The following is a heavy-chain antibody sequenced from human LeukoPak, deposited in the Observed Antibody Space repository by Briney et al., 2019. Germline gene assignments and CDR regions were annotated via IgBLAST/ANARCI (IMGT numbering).Heavy chain of an antibody. CDR2: INPNSGGT. CDR1: GYTFTGYY. Sequence: ASVKVSCKASGYTFTGYYMHWVRQAPGQGLEWMGRINPNSGGTNYAQKFQGRVTMTRDTSISTAYMELSRLRSDDTAVYYCARDVGGSCSYDYWGQGTLVTVSS. CDR3: ARDVGGSCSYDY. D-gene: IGHD2-15*01. J-gene: IGHJ4*02. V-gene: IGHV1-2*06.